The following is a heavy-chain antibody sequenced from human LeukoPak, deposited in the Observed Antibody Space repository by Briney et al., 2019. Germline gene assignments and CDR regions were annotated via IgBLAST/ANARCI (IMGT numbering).Heavy chain of an antibody. D-gene: IGHD3-3*01. CDR3: AKDPIYDFWSGYPADY. V-gene: IGHV3-23*01. Sequence: GGSLRLSCAASGFTFSSYAMHWVRQAPGKGLEWVSAISGSGGSTYYADSVKGRFTISRDNSKNTLYLQMNSLRAEDTAVYYCAKDPIYDFWSGYPADYWGQGTLVTVSS. CDR1: GFTFSSYA. J-gene: IGHJ4*02. CDR2: ISGSGGST.